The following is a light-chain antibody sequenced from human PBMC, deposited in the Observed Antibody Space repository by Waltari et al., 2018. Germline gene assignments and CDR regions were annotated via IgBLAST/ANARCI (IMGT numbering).Light chain of an antibody. CDR3: QQRSNWPIT. V-gene: IGKV3-11*01. J-gene: IGKJ5*01. Sequence: DIVFTQSPATLSLSPGERATLSCRASQSVSSYLAWYQQKPGQAPRLPIYDASNRATGIPARFSGSGSGTDFTLTISSLEPEDFAVYYCQQRSNWPITFGQGTRLEIK. CDR1: QSVSSY. CDR2: DAS.